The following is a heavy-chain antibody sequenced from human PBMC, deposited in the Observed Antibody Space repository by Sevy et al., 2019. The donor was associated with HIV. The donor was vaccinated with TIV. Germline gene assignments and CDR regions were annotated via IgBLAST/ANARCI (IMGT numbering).Heavy chain of an antibody. CDR1: GLTVSDHY. CDR2: TKNKANTYTT. CDR3: VGSNKNYDLNS. D-gene: IGHD3-3*01. V-gene: IGHV3-72*01. J-gene: IGHJ4*02. Sequence: GGSLRLSCAASGLTVSDHYMDWVRQAPGEGLEWVGRTKNKANTYTTEYAASVKGRFTISSDDSWNSMYLQMNSLKTEDTAVYYCVGSNKNYDLNSWGQGTLVTVSS.